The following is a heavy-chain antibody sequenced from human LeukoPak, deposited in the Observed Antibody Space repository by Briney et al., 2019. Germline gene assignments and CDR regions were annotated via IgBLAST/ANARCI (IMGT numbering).Heavy chain of an antibody. CDR3: AREGSGWYGHYFDY. V-gene: IGHV1-18*01. CDR2: ISAYNGNT. Sequence: GASVKVSCKASGYIFTDYAITWVRQVPGQGLEWMGWISAYNGNTNYAQKLQGRVTMTTDTSTSTAYMELRSLRSDDTAVYYCAREGSGWYGHYFDYWGQGTLVTVSS. CDR1: GYIFTDYA. J-gene: IGHJ4*02. D-gene: IGHD6-19*01.